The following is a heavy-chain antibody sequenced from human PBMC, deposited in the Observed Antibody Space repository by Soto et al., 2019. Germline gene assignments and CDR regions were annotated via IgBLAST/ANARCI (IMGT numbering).Heavy chain of an antibody. CDR2: ISSSGSTI. V-gene: IGHV3-11*01. CDR1: GFTFSDYY. J-gene: IGHJ6*02. Sequence: GSLRLSCAASGFTFSDYYMSWIRQAPGKGLEWVSYISSSGSTIYYADSVKGRFTISRDNAKNSLYLQMNSLRAEDTAVYYCARGWDEDRGYSYGYAYYYYGMDVWGQGTTVTVSS. CDR3: ARGWDEDRGYSYGYAYYYYGMDV. D-gene: IGHD5-18*01.